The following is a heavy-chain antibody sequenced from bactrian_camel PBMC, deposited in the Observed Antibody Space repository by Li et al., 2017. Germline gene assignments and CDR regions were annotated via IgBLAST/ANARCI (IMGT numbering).Heavy chain of an antibody. J-gene: IGHJ4*01. CDR3: SYCTRSGTCLSECHY. CDR1: QYIFSRCE. V-gene: IGHV3S53*01. CDR2: INSDGTT. Sequence: VQLVESGGGSVQAGGSLKLSCAASQYIFSRCEMAWYRQGPGRARQLISSINSDGTTHYVDSVKGRFTISQDDTKNTLYLQMNSLKPEDTAEYSCSYCTRSGTCLSECHYWGQGTQVTVS. D-gene: IGHD2*01.